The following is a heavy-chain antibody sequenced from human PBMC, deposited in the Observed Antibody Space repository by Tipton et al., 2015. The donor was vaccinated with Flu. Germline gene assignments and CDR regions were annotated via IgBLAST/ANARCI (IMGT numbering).Heavy chain of an antibody. Sequence: PGLVKPSETLSLTCAVSGYSISSGYYWGWIRQPPGKGLEWIGSIYRSGTTYYNPSLKSRVTISVDTSKTQFSLNLSSVTAADTAVYYCARHLYSSGVWYDTFDIWGQGTMVTVSS. CDR3: ARHLYSSGVWYDTFDI. CDR2: IYRSGTT. CDR1: GYSISSGYY. D-gene: IGHD6-19*01. V-gene: IGHV4-38-2*01. J-gene: IGHJ3*02.